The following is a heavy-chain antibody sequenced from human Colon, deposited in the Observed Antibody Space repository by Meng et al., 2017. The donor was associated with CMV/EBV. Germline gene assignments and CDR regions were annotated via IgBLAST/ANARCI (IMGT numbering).Heavy chain of an antibody. CDR2: ISNSGYTV. CDR3: ARTNYFDTTGYYSDDN. D-gene: IGHD3-9*01. V-gene: IGHV3-11*01. CDR1: GFSFSDYY. J-gene: IGHJ4*02. Sequence: GGSLRLSCATSGFSFSDYYMSWIRQAPGKGLEWLSYISNSGYTVYYADSVKGRFTISRDNAKSTLYLEMNHLRADDTAVYYCARTNYFDTTGYYSDDNWGQGTLVTVSS.